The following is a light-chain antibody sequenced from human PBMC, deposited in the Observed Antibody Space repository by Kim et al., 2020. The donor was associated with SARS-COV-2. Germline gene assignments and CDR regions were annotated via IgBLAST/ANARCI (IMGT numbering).Light chain of an antibody. CDR1: QSISSY. V-gene: IGKV1-39*01. J-gene: IGKJ1*01. CDR3: QQSYSTPRT. CDR2: TAS. Sequence: GSVGDRVTITCRASQSISSYLNWYQQKPAEPPKLLIYTASSLQSGVPSRFSGSGSGTDFTLTISSLQPGDFATYYCQQSYSTPRTFGQGTKVDIK.